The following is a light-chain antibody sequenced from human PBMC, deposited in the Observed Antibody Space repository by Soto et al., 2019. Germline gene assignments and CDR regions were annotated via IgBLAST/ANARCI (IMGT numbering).Light chain of an antibody. CDR1: QSVSSN. CDR3: QQLNSYPWT. J-gene: IGKJ1*01. V-gene: IGKV3-15*01. Sequence: EIVMTQSPATLSVSPGERATLSCRASQSVSSNLAWYQQKPGQAPRLLIYGASTRATGIPARFSGSGSGTEFTLTISSLQPEDFATYYCQQLNSYPWTFGQGTKVDI. CDR2: GAS.